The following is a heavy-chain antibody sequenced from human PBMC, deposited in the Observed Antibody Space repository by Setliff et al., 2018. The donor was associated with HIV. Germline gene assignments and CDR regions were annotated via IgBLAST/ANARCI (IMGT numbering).Heavy chain of an antibody. CDR1: GFAFGNYA. V-gene: IGHV3-23*01. J-gene: IGHJ4*02. Sequence: GGSLRLSCAVSGFAFGNYAMSWVRQAPGKGLEWVASISGSGDDAYYADSVKGRFNVSRDDFKNTLSLQMNSLRVGDTAVYYCARGSKGESVSVTKCDYWGQGTLVTVSS. D-gene: IGHD1-26*01. CDR2: ISGSGDDA. CDR3: ARGSKGESVSVTKCDY.